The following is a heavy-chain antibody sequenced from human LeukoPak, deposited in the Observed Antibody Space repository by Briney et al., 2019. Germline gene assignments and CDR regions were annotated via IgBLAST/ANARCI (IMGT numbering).Heavy chain of an antibody. D-gene: IGHD3-22*01. CDR2: ISSSGSYI. CDR3: TRETIIYYDSSGCFDY. Sequence: GGSLRLSCAASGFTFSSYSMDWVRQAPGKGLEWVSSISSSGSYIYYADSVKGRFTISRDNAKNSLYLQMNSLRAEDTAVYYCTRETIIYYDSSGCFDYWGQGTLVTVSS. V-gene: IGHV3-21*01. J-gene: IGHJ4*02. CDR1: GFTFSSYS.